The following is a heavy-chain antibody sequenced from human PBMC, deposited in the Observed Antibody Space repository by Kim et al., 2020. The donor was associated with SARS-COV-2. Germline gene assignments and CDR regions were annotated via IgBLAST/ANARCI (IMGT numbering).Heavy chain of an antibody. V-gene: IGHV3-11*01. D-gene: IGHD1-26*01. J-gene: IGHJ3*02. Sequence: GGSLRLSCAASGFTFSDYYMSWIRQAPGKGLEWVSYISSSGSTIYYADSVKGRFTISRDNAKNSLYLQMNSLRAEDTAVYYCARDSKLSGSYFSGAVDIWGQGTMVTVSS. CDR2: ISSSGSTI. CDR1: GFTFSDYY. CDR3: ARDSKLSGSYFSGAVDI.